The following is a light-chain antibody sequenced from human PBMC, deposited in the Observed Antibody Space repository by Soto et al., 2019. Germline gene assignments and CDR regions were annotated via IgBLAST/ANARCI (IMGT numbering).Light chain of an antibody. CDR2: AAS. Sequence: DIKSTQSPSALSASIGDRVTMTCRASQDIAGYLAWYQHKPGRAPELLIRAASSLQSGVPSRFSGSGSGTDFTLTINSLQPEDFATYYCQQAYSFPITFGQGTRLEIK. CDR1: QDIAGY. CDR3: QQAYSFPIT. J-gene: IGKJ5*01. V-gene: IGKV1D-12*01.